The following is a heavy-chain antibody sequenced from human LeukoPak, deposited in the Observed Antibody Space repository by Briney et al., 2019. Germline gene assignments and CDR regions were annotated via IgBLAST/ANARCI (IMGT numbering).Heavy chain of an antibody. D-gene: IGHD2-2*01. CDR1: GFTFRSYA. CDR3: AKAHCSPTSCSRIDY. V-gene: IGHV3-30-3*01. J-gene: IGHJ4*02. CDR2: ISYDGSNK. Sequence: PGGSLRLSCAASGFTFRSYAMHWVRQAPGKGLEWVAVISYDGSNKYYADSVKGRFTISRDNSKNTLYLQMNSLRAEDTALYYCAKAHCSPTSCSRIDYWGQGTLVTVSS.